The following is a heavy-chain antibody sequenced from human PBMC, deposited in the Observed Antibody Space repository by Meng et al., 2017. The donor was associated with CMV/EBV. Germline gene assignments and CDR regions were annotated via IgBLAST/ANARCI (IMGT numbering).Heavy chain of an antibody. CDR1: GGSISSSSYY. CDR3: ARSMVVAGDWFDP. V-gene: IGHV4-39*07. J-gene: IGHJ5*02. Sequence: HLPLPESGPGLVKPSEPLSLPCTVSGGSISSSSYYWGWIRQPPGKGLEWIGSIYYSGSTYYNPSLKSRVTISVDTSKNQFSLKLSSVTAADTAVYYCARSMVVAGDWFDPWGQGTLVTVSS. D-gene: IGHD2-15*01. CDR2: IYYSGST.